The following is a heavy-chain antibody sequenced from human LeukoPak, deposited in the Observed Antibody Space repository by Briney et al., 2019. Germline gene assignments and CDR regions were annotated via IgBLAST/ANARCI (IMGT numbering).Heavy chain of an antibody. CDR1: GFAFSATS. Sequence: PGGSLRLSCAASGFAFSATSMHWVRQAPGKGLVWVSRIFSDGSSTTSAGSVKGRFTISRDNAKNTLYLQMNSLRAEDTAVYYCASSDGLDYWGQGTLVTVSS. V-gene: IGHV3-74*01. D-gene: IGHD1-26*01. CDR3: ASSDGLDY. J-gene: IGHJ4*02. CDR2: IFSDGSST.